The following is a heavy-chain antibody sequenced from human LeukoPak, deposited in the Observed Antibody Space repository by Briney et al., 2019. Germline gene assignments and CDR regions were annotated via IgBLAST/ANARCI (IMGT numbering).Heavy chain of an antibody. J-gene: IGHJ4*02. CDR2: IYSGGTT. CDR1: GFSVSSNY. D-gene: IGHD2-2*01. CDR3: ARVVPATGMYFDY. V-gene: IGHV3-53*01. Sequence: TGGSLRLSCAASGFSVSSNYMSWVRQAPGKGLEWLSVIYSGGTTYYADSVKGRFTISRDNSKNTLYLQMNSLRAEDTAVYYCARVVPATGMYFDYWGQGTLVTVSA.